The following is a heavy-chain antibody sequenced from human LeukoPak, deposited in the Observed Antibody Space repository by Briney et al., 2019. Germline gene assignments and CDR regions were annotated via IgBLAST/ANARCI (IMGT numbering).Heavy chain of an antibody. Sequence: SETLSLTCAVYGGSFSGYYWSWIRQPPGKGLEWIGEINHSGSTNYNPSLKSRVTISVDTSKNQFSLKLSSVTAADTAVYYCARGLFRVWGRPLLDYWGQGTLVTVSS. CDR3: ARGLFRVWGRPLLDY. D-gene: IGHD3-16*01. V-gene: IGHV4-34*01. CDR1: GGSFSGYY. J-gene: IGHJ4*02. CDR2: INHSGST.